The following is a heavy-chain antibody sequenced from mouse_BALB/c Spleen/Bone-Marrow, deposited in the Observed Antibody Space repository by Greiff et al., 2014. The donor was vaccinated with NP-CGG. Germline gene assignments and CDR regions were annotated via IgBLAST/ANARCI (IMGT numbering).Heavy chain of an antibody. Sequence: VHLVESGPGLVAPSQSLSITCTVSGFSLSRYSIHWIRQPPGNGLEWLGMIWGGGSTDYNSALKSRLSISKDNSKSQVFLKMNSLQTDGTAIYYCARNLRDPFAYWGQGTLVTVSA. V-gene: IGHV2-6-4*01. CDR3: ARNLRDPFAY. J-gene: IGHJ3*01. CDR1: GFSLSRYS. CDR2: IWGGGST.